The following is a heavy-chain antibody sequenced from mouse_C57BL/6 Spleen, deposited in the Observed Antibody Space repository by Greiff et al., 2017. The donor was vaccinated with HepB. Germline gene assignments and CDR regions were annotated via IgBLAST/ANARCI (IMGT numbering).Heavy chain of an antibody. CDR1: GFTFSSYA. V-gene: IGHV5-9-1*02. J-gene: IGHJ3*01. CDR3: TRGGSSGSWFAY. CDR2: ISSGGDYI. Sequence: EVQRVESGEGLVKPGGSLKLSCAASGFTFSSYAMSWVRQTPEKRLEWVAYISSGGDYIYYADTVKGRFTISRDNARNTLYLQMSSLKSEDTAMYYCTRGGSSGSWFAYWGQGTLVTVSA. D-gene: IGHD3-2*02.